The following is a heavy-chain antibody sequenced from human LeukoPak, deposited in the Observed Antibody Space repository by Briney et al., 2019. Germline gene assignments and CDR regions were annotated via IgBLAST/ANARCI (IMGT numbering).Heavy chain of an antibody. CDR2: IWYDGSNK. J-gene: IGHJ3*02. D-gene: IGHD5-24*01. CDR1: GFTFSSYG. CDR3: AREIGDGSSDAFDI. Sequence: GRSLRLSCAASGFTFSSYGMHWVRQAPGKGLEWVAVIWYDGSNKYCADSVKGRFTISRDNSKNTLYLQMNSLRAEDTAVYYCAREIGDGSSDAFDIWGQGTMVTVSS. V-gene: IGHV3-33*01.